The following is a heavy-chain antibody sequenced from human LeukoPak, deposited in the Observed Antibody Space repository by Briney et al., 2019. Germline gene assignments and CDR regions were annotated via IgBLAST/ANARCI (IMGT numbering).Heavy chain of an antibody. D-gene: IGHD3-10*01. CDR1: GFTFSSYA. V-gene: IGHV3-30-3*01. CDR3: ARDPTIAFVRGLIPRTWFDT. J-gene: IGHJ5*02. CDR2: ISYDEVNE. Sequence: PGGSLRLSCAASGFTFSSYAMHWVRQAPGKGLEWLAVISYDEVNEYYADSVKGRFTISRDNSKNTLFLQMNSLRPEDTAVYYCARDPTIAFVRGLIPRTWFDTWGQGTLVTVSS.